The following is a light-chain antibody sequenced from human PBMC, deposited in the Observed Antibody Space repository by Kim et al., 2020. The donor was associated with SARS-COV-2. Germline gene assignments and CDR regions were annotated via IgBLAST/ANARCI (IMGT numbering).Light chain of an antibody. CDR1: SLRSYY. V-gene: IGLV3-19*01. CDR3: NSRDSSGNWV. Sequence: SSELTQDPAVSVALGQTVRITCQGDSLRSYYASWYQQKPGQAPVLVIYGKNNRPSGIPDRLSGHSSGNTASLTITGAQAEDEADYYSNSRDSSGNWVFGGGTQLTVL. CDR2: GKN. J-gene: IGLJ3*02.